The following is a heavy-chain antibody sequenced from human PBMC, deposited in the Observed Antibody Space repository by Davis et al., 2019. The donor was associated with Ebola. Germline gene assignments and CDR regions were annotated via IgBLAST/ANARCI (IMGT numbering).Heavy chain of an antibody. CDR1: GITFRNVV. Sequence: GGSLRLSCAASGITFRNVVMSWVRKAPGKGLEWVSVIYSGGSTYYADSVKGRFTISRDNSKNTLYLQMNSLRAEDTAVYYCVVGATSYYFDYWGQGALVTVSS. CDR2: IYSGGST. CDR3: VVGATSYYFDY. D-gene: IGHD1-26*01. J-gene: IGHJ4*02. V-gene: IGHV3-53*01.